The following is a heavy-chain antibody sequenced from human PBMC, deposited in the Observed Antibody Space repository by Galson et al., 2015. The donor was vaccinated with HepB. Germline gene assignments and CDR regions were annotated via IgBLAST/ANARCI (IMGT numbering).Heavy chain of an antibody. D-gene: IGHD3-16*01. J-gene: IGHJ4*02. CDR1: GFTFSRYA. CDR3: VSFGTSVRYFDY. CDR2: ISYDGSTK. V-gene: IGHV3-30-3*01. Sequence: SLRLSCAASGFTFSRYAMHWVRQAPGKGLEWVAVISYDGSTKYYADSVKGRFTISRDTSKNTLYLQMNSLRSEDTAVYYCVSFGTSVRYFDYWGQGTLVTVSS.